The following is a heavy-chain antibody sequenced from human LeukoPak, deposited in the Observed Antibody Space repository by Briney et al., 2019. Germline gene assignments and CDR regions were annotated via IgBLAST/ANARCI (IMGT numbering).Heavy chain of an antibody. Sequence: PGGSLRLSCAASGFTFSTYNMNWVRQAPGKGLEWISYINADSSTIQYADSVRGRFTTSRDNAKNSLYLQMNSLRAEDTAVYYCVRDNSRGQSLGVICWGQGSLVTVSS. CDR1: GFTFSTYN. CDR3: VRDNSRGQSLGVIC. J-gene: IGHJ4*02. CDR2: INADSSTI. D-gene: IGHD3-16*02. V-gene: IGHV3-48*01.